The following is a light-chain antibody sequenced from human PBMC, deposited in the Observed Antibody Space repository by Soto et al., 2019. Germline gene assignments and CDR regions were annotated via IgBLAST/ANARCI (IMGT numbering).Light chain of an antibody. V-gene: IGKV1-5*03. Sequence: DIQMTQSPSTLSASLGDRVTITCRASQSISSWLAWYQKKPGKSPKLLIYKASSLERGVPSRFSGSGSGTEFTLTLSSLQHDDFATYYCQLSKTFGQGTKVDIK. CDR1: QSISSW. CDR2: KAS. J-gene: IGKJ1*01. CDR3: QLSKT.